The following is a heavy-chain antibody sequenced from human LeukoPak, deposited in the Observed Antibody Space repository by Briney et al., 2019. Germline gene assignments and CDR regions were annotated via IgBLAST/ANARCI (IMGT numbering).Heavy chain of an antibody. CDR2: IYSGGTT. CDR3: ATSGWSNFDH. CDR1: GGTFSSYA. Sequence: GGSLRLFCAASGGTFSSYAMSWVRQAPGRGLEWVSVIYSGGTTYYADSVKGRFTISRDYFKNTLYLQMNSLRAEDTALYYCATSGWSNFDHWGQGTLVTVSS. J-gene: IGHJ4*02. V-gene: IGHV3-23*03. D-gene: IGHD6-19*01.